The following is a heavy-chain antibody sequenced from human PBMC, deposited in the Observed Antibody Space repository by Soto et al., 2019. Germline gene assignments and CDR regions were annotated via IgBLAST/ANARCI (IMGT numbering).Heavy chain of an antibody. D-gene: IGHD5-18*01. CDR2: INPNSGGT. V-gene: IGHV1-2*02. Sequence: QVQLVQSGAEVKKPGASVKVSCKASGYTFTGYYMHWVRQAPGQGLEWMGWINPNSGGTNYAQKFQGRVTMTRDTSISTAYMELSRLRSDDTAVYYCARDLHEYSYGYDYYGMDVWGQGTTVTVSS. CDR3: ARDLHEYSYGYDYYGMDV. CDR1: GYTFTGYY. J-gene: IGHJ6*02.